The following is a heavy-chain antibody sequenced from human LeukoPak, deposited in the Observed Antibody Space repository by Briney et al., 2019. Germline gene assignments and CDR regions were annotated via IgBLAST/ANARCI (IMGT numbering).Heavy chain of an antibody. D-gene: IGHD1-26*01. J-gene: IGHJ4*02. Sequence: GGSLRLSCAASGFTFDDYAMHWVRQAPGKGLEWVSGISWNSGSIGYADSVKGRFTISRDNAKNSLYLLMNSLRAEDTALYYCAKDMGSGSSFDYWGQGTLVTVSS. V-gene: IGHV3-9*01. CDR2: ISWNSGSI. CDR3: AKDMGSGSSFDY. CDR1: GFTFDDYA.